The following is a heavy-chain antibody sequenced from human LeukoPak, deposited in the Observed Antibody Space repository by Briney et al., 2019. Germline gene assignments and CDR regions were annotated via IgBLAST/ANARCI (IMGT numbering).Heavy chain of an antibody. Sequence: PGGSLRLSCAASGFTFSTYGMHWVRQAPGKGLEWVAVISHDGNLKYYGDSVKGRFTISRDNSRNTLYLQRNSLGGEDTALYYCSLGMGSTWYGNNFDYWGQGTLVTVSS. CDR2: ISHDGNLK. CDR1: GFTFSTYG. J-gene: IGHJ4*02. CDR3: SLGMGSTWYGNNFDY. V-gene: IGHV3-30*03. D-gene: IGHD6-13*01.